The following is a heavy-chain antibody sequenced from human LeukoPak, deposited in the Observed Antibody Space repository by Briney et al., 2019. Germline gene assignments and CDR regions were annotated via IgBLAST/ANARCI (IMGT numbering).Heavy chain of an antibody. D-gene: IGHD1-1*01. V-gene: IGHV3-23*01. CDR3: AKRQLQYYYYYGMDV. CDR1: GFTFPTYW. CDR2: ISGSGGST. J-gene: IGHJ6*02. Sequence: GGSLRLSCAASGFTFPTYWMTWVRQAPGKGLEWVSAISGSGGSTYYADSVKGRFTISRDNSKNTLYLQMNSLRAEDTAVYYCAKRQLQYYYYYGMDVWGQGTTVTVSS.